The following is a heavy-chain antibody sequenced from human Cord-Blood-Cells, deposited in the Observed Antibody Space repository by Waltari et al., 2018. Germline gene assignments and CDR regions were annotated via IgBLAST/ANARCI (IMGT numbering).Heavy chain of an antibody. D-gene: IGHD2-2*01. CDR1: GFTFSSYA. Sequence: QVQLVESGGGVVQPGRSLRLSCAASGFTFSSYAMHWVRQAPGKGLEWVAVISYDGSNKYYADSVKGRFTISRHNSKNTLYLQMNSLRAEDTAVYYCARGEYVVVPAAIDYWGQGTLVTVSS. CDR2: ISYDGSNK. V-gene: IGHV3-30-3*01. J-gene: IGHJ4*02. CDR3: ARGEYVVVPAAIDY.